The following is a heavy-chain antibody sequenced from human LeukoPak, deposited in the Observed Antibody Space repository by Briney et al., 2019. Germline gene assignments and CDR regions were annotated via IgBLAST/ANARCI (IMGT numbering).Heavy chain of an antibody. D-gene: IGHD4-11*01. V-gene: IGHV3-74*03. CDR2: INGDGNGT. Sequence: GESLRLSCEASGFTFSTYWMQWVRQAPGKGLVWVSRINGDGNGTTYADSVKGRFTISRDNAKNTLYLQMNSLRAEDTAMYYCARSTSHYYYYYMDVWGKGTTVTVSS. CDR1: GFTFSTYW. CDR3: ARSTSHYYYYYMDV. J-gene: IGHJ6*03.